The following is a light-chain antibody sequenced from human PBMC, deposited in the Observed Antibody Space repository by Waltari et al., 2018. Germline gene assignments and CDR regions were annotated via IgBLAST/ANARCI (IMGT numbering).Light chain of an antibody. CDR2: DVT. CDR1: NSDGGGYNY. Sequence: QSALTQPASVSGSPGPSITISCTGANSDGGGYNYVSWYQQYPGKAPKLIIYDVTQRPSGISNRFSGSKSGNTASLTISGLQTEDEAYYHCGSYTARSTYVFGTGTKVTVL. CDR3: GSYTARSTYV. V-gene: IGLV2-14*03. J-gene: IGLJ1*01.